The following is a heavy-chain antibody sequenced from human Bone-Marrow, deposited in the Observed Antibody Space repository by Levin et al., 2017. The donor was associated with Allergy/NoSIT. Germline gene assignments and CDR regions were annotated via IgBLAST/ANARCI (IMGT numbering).Heavy chain of an antibody. CDR3: ARDRGGTGRFDF. Sequence: LRLSCSVSGVSISNGNYFWAWIRQPAGKGPEWIGRVYASGSTNYMPSLLDRVTLSIDTSKNQFSVTLTSVTAADTAVYYCARDRGGTGRFDFWGQGIPVTVSS. V-gene: IGHV4-61*02. D-gene: IGHD1-1*01. J-gene: IGHJ4*02. CDR1: GVSISNGNYF. CDR2: VYASGST.